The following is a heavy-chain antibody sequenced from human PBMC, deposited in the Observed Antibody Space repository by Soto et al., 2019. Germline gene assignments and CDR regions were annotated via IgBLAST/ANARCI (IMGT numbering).Heavy chain of an antibody. CDR1: GVTVSSNY. V-gene: IGHV3-66*01. Sequence: GGSLRLSCAASGVTVSSNYMSWVRQAPGKGLEWVSVIYSGGSTYYTDSVKGRFTISRDNSKNTLYLQMNSLRAEDTAVYYCARDPTSLLWFGELLSGWFDPWGQGTLVTVSS. CDR2: IYSGGST. CDR3: ARDPTSLLWFGELLSGWFDP. J-gene: IGHJ5*02. D-gene: IGHD3-10*01.